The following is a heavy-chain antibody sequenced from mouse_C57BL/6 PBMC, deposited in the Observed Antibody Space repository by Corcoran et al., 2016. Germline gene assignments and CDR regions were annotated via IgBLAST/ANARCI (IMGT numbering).Heavy chain of an antibody. V-gene: IGHV9-3*01. D-gene: IGHD1-1*01. CDR3: ARITTVEADY. J-gene: IGHJ2*01. CDR2: INTYSGVP. Sequence: QIQLVQSGPELKKPGETVKISCKASGYTFTTYGMSWVKQAPGKGLKWMGWINTYSGVPTYADDFKGRFAFSLETSASTAYLQINNLKNEDTATYFCARITTVEADYWGQGTTLTVSS. CDR1: GYTFTTYG.